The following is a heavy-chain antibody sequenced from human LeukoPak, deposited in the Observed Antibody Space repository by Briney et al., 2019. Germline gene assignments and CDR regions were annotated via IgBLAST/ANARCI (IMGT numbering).Heavy chain of an antibody. D-gene: IGHD3-3*01. Sequence: SVKVSCKASGGTFSSYAISWVRQAPGQGLEWMGGIIPIFGTANYAQKFQGRVTITADESTSTAYMELSSLRSEDTAVYYCARVYLGYDFWSGYYDYWGQGTLVTVSS. V-gene: IGHV1-69*01. CDR2: IIPIFGTA. CDR3: ARVYLGYDFWSGYYDY. CDR1: GGTFSSYA. J-gene: IGHJ4*02.